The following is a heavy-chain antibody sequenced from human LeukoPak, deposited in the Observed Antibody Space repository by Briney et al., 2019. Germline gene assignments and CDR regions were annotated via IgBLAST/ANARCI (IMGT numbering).Heavy chain of an antibody. Sequence: SVKVSCKASGGTFSSYAISWVRQAPGQGLEWMGRIIPIFGTANYAQKFQGRVTITTDESTSTAYMELSSLRSEDTAVYYCAREIVGATLGRYFDYWGQGTLVTVSS. CDR1: GGTFSSYA. J-gene: IGHJ4*02. V-gene: IGHV1-69*05. CDR3: AREIVGATLGRYFDY. D-gene: IGHD1-26*01. CDR2: IIPIFGTA.